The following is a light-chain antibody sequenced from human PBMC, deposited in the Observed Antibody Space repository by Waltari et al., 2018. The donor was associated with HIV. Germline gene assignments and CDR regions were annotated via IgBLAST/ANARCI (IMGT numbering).Light chain of an antibody. CDR2: GAS. Sequence: EIVMTQSPATLSVSPGERATLSCRASQSVSSNLAWYQQKLGQAPRLLIYGASTRATGIPARFSGSGSGTEFTLTISSLQSEDFAVYYCQQYNNWPPVTFAQGTRLEIK. V-gene: IGKV3-15*01. J-gene: IGKJ5*01. CDR1: QSVSSN. CDR3: QQYNNWPPVT.